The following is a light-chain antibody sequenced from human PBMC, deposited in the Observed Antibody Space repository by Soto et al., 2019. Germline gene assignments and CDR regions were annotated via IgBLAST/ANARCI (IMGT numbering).Light chain of an antibody. Sequence: QSVLTQPSSVSGSPGQTITIPCPGTSSDVGGSNYASWYQQHPGKAPKLIISDVSYRPSGVSNRFSGSKSGNTASLTISGLQVEDEADYYCSSYASSSTHVFGTGTKVPVL. CDR1: SSDVGGSNY. J-gene: IGLJ1*01. CDR2: DVS. CDR3: SSYASSSTHV. V-gene: IGLV2-14*01.